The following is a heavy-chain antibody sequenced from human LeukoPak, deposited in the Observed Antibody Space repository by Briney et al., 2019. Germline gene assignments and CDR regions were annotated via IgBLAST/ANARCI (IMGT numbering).Heavy chain of an antibody. CDR3: ARDKGITGADDY. Sequence: GGSLRLSCAASGFTFSGYWMHWVRQVPGKGLVWVSHIDRDGSGTTYADSVKGRCTISRDNAKNSLYLQMNSLRAEDTAVYYCARDKGITGADDYWGQGTLVTVSS. J-gene: IGHJ4*02. D-gene: IGHD6-13*01. V-gene: IGHV3-74*03. CDR2: IDRDGSGT. CDR1: GFTFSGYW.